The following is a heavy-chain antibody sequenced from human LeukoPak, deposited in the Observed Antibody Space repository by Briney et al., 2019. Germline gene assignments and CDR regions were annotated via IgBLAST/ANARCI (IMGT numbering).Heavy chain of an antibody. CDR2: ISYDGSNK. CDR3: ARDYYGSGSGIDY. D-gene: IGHD3-10*01. J-gene: IGHJ4*02. Sequence: PGGSLRLSCAASGFTFSSYAMHWVRQAPGKGLEWVAVISYDGSNKYYADSVKGRFTISRDNSKNTLHLQMNSLRAEDTAVHYCARDYYGSGSGIDYWGQGTLVTVSS. CDR1: GFTFSSYA. V-gene: IGHV3-30-3*01.